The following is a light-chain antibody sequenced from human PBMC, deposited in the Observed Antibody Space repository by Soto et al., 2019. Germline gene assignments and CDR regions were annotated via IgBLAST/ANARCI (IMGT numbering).Light chain of an antibody. CDR2: EGS. Sequence: QSALTQPASVSGSPGQSITISCTGTSSDVGSYNLVSWYQQHPGKAPKLMIYEGSKRPLGVSNRFSGSKSGNTASLSISGLQDEDEADYYFCSYAGSVVFGGGTKLTVL. V-gene: IGLV2-23*01. CDR3: CSYAGSVV. CDR1: SSDVGSYNL. J-gene: IGLJ2*01.